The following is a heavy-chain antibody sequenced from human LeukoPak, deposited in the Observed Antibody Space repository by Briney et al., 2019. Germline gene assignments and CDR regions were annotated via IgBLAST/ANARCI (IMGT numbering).Heavy chain of an antibody. J-gene: IGHJ4*02. D-gene: IGHD6-25*01. Sequence: GGSLRLSWAASGXTFSSYEVNWVRQAPGKGLEWVSYLTNRGSGSTIYYAGSVKGRFTVSRDDAKNSLYLQKNSLRVEDTAVYYCAREHSSSGWGYFDYWGQGTLVTVSS. V-gene: IGHV3-48*03. CDR3: AREHSSSGWGYFDY. CDR2: LTNRGSGSTI. CDR1: GXTFSSYE.